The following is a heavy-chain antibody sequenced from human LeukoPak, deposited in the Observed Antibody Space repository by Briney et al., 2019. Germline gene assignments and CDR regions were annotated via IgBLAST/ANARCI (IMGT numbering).Heavy chain of an antibody. CDR2: ISSAGSA. CDR3: AKGYSSVWYYFDS. V-gene: IGHV3-23*01. D-gene: IGHD6-13*01. Sequence: GGSLRLSCGASGFTFSSYAVTWARQAPGKGLEWVSTISSAGSANYADSVKGRFTISRDNSKSTLDLQMNSLRAEDTAVYSCAKGYSSVWYYFDSWGQGTLVTVSS. CDR1: GFTFSSYA. J-gene: IGHJ4*02.